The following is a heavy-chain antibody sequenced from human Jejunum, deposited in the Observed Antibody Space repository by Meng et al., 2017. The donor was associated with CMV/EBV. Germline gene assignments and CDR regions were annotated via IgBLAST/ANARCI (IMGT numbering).Heavy chain of an antibody. D-gene: IGHD6-6*01. CDR3: ARAYSSSCRVDY. J-gene: IGHJ4*02. CDR2: IYYSGST. Sequence: TFSGGSISSYYWNCIRQPPGKGLKWIGYIYYSGSTNYNPSLKSRVTISVDTSKNQFSLKLSSVTAADTAVYYCARAYSSSCRVDYWGQGTLVTVSS. CDR1: GGSISSYY. V-gene: IGHV4-59*01.